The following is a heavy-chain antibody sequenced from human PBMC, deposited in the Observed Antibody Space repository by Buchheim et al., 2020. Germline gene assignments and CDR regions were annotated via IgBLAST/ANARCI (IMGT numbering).Heavy chain of an antibody. V-gene: IGHV3-33*01. CDR2: IWHEENQR. D-gene: IGHD1-26*01. J-gene: IGHJ6*02. CDR1: GFTFSDYG. Sequence: QVHLAESGGGVVQPGRSLRLSCAASGFTFSDYGFHWVRQAPGRGLEWVAVIWHEENQRFYADSVKGRFIISRDKSQNILYLQMNSLTVEDTALYYCARSGNAYHYAMDVWGQGT. CDR3: ARSGNAYHYAMDV.